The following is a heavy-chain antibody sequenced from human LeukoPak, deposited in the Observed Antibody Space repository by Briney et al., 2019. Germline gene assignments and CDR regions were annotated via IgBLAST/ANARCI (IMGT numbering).Heavy chain of an antibody. CDR2: MNPNSGNT. J-gene: IGHJ4*02. Sequence: ASVKVSCKASGYTFTSYDINWVRQATGQGLEWMGWMNPNSGNTGYAQKFQGRVTMTRNTFISTAYMELSSLRSEDTAVYYCARVPISYGDLDYWGQGTLVTVSS. D-gene: IGHD4-17*01. V-gene: IGHV1-8*01. CDR3: ARVPISYGDLDY. CDR1: GYTFTSYD.